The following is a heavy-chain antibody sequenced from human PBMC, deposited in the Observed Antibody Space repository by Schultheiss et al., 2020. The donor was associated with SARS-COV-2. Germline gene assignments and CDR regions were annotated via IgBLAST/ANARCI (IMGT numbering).Heavy chain of an antibody. CDR1: GGSISSSNW. V-gene: IGHV4-4*02. Sequence: SETLSLTCAVSGGSISSSNWWSWVRQPPGKGLEWIGEIYHSGSTNYNPSLKSRVTISVDKSKNQFSLKLSSVTAADTAVYYCARHVVAVAGTSYYYYYGMDVWGQGTTVTVSS. D-gene: IGHD6-19*01. J-gene: IGHJ6*02. CDR3: ARHVVAVAGTSYYYYYGMDV. CDR2: IYHSGST.